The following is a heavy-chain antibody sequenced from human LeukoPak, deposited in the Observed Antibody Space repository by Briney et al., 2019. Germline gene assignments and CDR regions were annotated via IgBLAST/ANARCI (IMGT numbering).Heavy chain of an antibody. Sequence: TGGSLRLSCAASGFTFSSFWIYWVRHAPGKGLVWVSRIDGDGSETIYADSVKGRFTISRDNAKNTLYLQMNSLRAEDTAVYYCVRVRMGDDFNPFDYWGQGTLVTVSS. D-gene: IGHD3-16*01. V-gene: IGHV3-74*01. CDR2: IDGDGSET. J-gene: IGHJ4*02. CDR3: VRVRMGDDFNPFDY. CDR1: GFTFSSFW.